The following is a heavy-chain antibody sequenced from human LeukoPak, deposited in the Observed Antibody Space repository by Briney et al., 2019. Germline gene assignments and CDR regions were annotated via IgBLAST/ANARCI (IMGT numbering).Heavy chain of an antibody. CDR3: ARDTNHDAFDI. J-gene: IGHJ3*02. D-gene: IGHD2-8*01. CDR2: INHSGST. Sequence: PSETLSLTCAVYGGSFSGYYWSWIRQPPGKGLEWIGEINHSGSTNYNPSLKSRVTISVDTSKNQFSLKLSSVTAADTAVYYCARDTNHDAFDIWGQGTMVTVSS. CDR1: GGSFSGYY. V-gene: IGHV4-34*01.